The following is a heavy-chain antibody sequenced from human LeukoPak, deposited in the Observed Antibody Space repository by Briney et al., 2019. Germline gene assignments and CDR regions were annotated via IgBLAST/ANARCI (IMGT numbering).Heavy chain of an antibody. CDR2: INHSGST. Sequence: SETLSLTCAVYGGSFSGYYWSWIRQPPGKGLEWIGEINHSGSTNYNPSLKSRVIISVDTSKNQFSLKLSSVTAADTAVYYCARGPLYYYGSGSYHYFDYWGQGTLVTVSS. V-gene: IGHV4-34*01. D-gene: IGHD3-10*01. J-gene: IGHJ4*02. CDR3: ARGPLYYYGSGSYHYFDY. CDR1: GGSFSGYY.